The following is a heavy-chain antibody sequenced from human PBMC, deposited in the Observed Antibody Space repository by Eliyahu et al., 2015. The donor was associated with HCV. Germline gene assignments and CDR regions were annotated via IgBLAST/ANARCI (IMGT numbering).Heavy chain of an antibody. CDR2: ITWXXTGT. V-gene: IGHV3-43*01. CDR1: GXTFQNYA. CDR3: VKDPRAYSIDYYFDY. Sequence: EVQLVESGGVEVQPGXSLRLSCAASGXTFQNYAMHXVRQAPGKGLEWVSTITWXXTGTYYEDSVKGRFTISRDNNKNSLFLQMNSLRPEDTAIYYCVKDPRAYSIDYYFDYWGQGTLVTVSS. D-gene: IGHD5-18*01. J-gene: IGHJ4*02.